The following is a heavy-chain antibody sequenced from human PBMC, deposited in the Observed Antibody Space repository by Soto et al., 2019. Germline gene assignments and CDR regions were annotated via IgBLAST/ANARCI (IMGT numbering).Heavy chain of an antibody. J-gene: IGHJ4*02. CDR1: GYTFTSYA. Sequence: QIHLVQSGAEEVKPGASVTVACNASGYTFTSYAVQWVRQAPGQSLEWMGWFNGGNGNIKYSQKFEGRVSITTDTSANTAYMELNSLRSEDTAVYYCARGNVRGGCLDYWGQGTLVSVSS. D-gene: IGHD3-10*01. V-gene: IGHV1-3*05. CDR2: FNGGNGNI. CDR3: ARGNVRGGCLDY.